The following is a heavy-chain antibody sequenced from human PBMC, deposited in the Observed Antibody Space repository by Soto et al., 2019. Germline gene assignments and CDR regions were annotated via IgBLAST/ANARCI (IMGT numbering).Heavy chain of an antibody. CDR2: ITPNGGST. J-gene: IGHJ4*02. D-gene: IGHD3-22*01. CDR3: ARYSYDSSGYLRRGYFDY. V-gene: IGHV1-46*01. CDR1: GYTFTNYY. Sequence: ASVKVSCKTFGYTFTNYYLHWVRQAPGQGLEWMGVITPNGGSTRYEQKFQGRVTMTSDTSTSTVYMELSSLRSEDTALYYCARYSYDSSGYLRRGYFDYWGQGTLVTVSS.